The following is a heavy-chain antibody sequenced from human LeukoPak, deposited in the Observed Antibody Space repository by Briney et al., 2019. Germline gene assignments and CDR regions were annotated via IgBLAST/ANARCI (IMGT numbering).Heavy chain of an antibody. CDR2: IHNTVRI. V-gene: IGHV3-53*01. CDR1: GLTVNNNY. J-gene: IGHJ4*02. Sequence: GGPLRLSCAVSGLTVNNNYVNWVRQAPGKGLEWVSFIHNTVRIHYADSVNGRFTISSDTSKNTLYLQMNGLRAEDTAVYYCILTTVATSIEYWGPGTLVTVSP. D-gene: IGHD4-23*01. CDR3: ILTTVATSIEY.